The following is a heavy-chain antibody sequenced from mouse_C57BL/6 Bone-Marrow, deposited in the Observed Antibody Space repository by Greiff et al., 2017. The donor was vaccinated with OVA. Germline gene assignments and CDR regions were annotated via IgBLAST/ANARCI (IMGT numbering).Heavy chain of an antibody. J-gene: IGHJ2*02. D-gene: IGHD1-1*01. CDR2: IAPSDSYI. CDR1: GYTFTNYW. Sequence: LMRPGPSVKLSCKASGYTFTNYWMHWVKQRPGQGLEWIGVIAPSDSYINYNQKFKGRATLTVDTSSSTAYMHLSSLTSEDSAVYYCAHYGSRLYLHYWGQGTSLTVSS. V-gene: IGHV1-59*01. CDR3: AHYGSRLYLHY.